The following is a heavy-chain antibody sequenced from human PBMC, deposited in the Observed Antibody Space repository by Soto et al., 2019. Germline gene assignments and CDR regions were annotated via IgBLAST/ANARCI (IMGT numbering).Heavy chain of an antibody. V-gene: IGHV1-3*04. CDR3: ARGGSSTPMVRLCNY. J-gene: IGHJ4*02. Sequence: ASVKVSCKASGYTFSSYALHWVRQTPGQRLEWMGWINTANGRTTYSQKFQGRLTINRETSASTAYMELSSLRFEDTAVYYCARGGSSTPMVRLCNYCGQGTTVTVYS. D-gene: IGHD5-18*01. CDR1: GYTFSSYA. CDR2: INTANGRT.